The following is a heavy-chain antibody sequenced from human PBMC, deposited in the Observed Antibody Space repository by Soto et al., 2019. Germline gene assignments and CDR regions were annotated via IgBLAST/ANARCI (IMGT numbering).Heavy chain of an antibody. CDR1: GFSLSTSGVG. CDR2: VYWDDDK. J-gene: IGHJ4*02. CDR3: AHRRIGVSQWNYGDFDY. Sequence: QITLKESGPTLVKPTQTLTLTCTFSGFSLSTSGVGVGWIRQPPGKALEWLVFVYWDDDKRYSPSLRSRLTITKDTSKNQVVLTMTNVDPVVTATYFCAHRRIGVSQWNYGDFDYWGQGTLVTVSS. D-gene: IGHD6-19*01. V-gene: IGHV2-5*02.